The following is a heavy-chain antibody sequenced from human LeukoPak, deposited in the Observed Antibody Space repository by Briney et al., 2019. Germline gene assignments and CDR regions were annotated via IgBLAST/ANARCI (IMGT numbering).Heavy chain of an antibody. CDR2: ISHNGST. CDR3: ARNARLNRGRYFDY. Sequence: SETLSLTCAVYGGSFSGYSWSGVRQPPGKDLEWIGDISHNGSTNYSPSLQNRVTISVDTSKNQFSLNLKSVTAADTAVYYCARNARLNRGRYFDYWGRGTLVTVSS. J-gene: IGHJ4*02. D-gene: IGHD1-14*01. V-gene: IGHV4-34*01. CDR1: GGSFSGYS.